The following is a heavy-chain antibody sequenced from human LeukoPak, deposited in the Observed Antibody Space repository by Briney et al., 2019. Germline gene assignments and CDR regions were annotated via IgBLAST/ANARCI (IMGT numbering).Heavy chain of an antibody. V-gene: IGHV4-34*01. CDR2: INHSGST. D-gene: IGHD6-13*01. CDR3: ARRLSAAGTDYWYFDL. CDR1: GGSFSGYY. Sequence: PSETLSLTCAVYGGSFSGYYWSWIRQPPGKGLEWIGEINHSGSTNYNPSLKSRVTISVGTSKNQFSLKLSSVTAADTAVYYCARRLSAAGTDYWYFDLWGRGTLVTVSS. J-gene: IGHJ2*01.